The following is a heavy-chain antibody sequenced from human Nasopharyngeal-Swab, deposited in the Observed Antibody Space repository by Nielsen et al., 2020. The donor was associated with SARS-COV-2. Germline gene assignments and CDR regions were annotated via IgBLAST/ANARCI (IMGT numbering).Heavy chain of an antibody. J-gene: IGHJ4*02. D-gene: IGHD1-1*01. Sequence: GGSLRLSCAASGFTFSSYWMSWVRQAPGKGLEWVANIKQDGSEKYYVDSVKGRFTISRDNAKISLYLQMNSLRAEDTAVYYCARDGTGTTLNFDYWGQGTLVTVSS. CDR1: GFTFSSYW. CDR3: ARDGTGTTLNFDY. V-gene: IGHV3-7*01. CDR2: IKQDGSEK.